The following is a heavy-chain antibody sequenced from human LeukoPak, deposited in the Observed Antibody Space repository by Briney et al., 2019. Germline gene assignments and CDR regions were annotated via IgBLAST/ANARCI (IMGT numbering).Heavy chain of an antibody. CDR3: ARDMRGWFGESSLDY. Sequence: GGSLRLSRAASGFTFSSYWMSWVRQAPGKGLEWVANIKQDGSEKYYVDSVKGRFAISRDNAKNSLYLQMNSLRAEDTAVYYCARDMRGWFGESSLDYWGQGTLVTVSS. D-gene: IGHD3-10*01. J-gene: IGHJ4*02. V-gene: IGHV3-7*01. CDR2: IKQDGSEK. CDR1: GFTFSSYW.